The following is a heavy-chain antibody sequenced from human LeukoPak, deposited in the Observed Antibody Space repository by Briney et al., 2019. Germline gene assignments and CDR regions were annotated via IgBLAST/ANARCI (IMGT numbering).Heavy chain of an antibody. J-gene: IGHJ2*01. CDR3: ARATTKLYWYFDL. D-gene: IGHD4-17*01. V-gene: IGHV4-59*08. Sequence: PSETLSLTCSVSGGSISGYYWNWIRQPPGKGLEWIGYIYSSGSTNYNPSLMSRVTISVDTSNKQVSLKLSSVTAADTAVYYCARATTKLYWYFDLWGRGTLVTVS. CDR2: IYSSGST. CDR1: GGSISGYY.